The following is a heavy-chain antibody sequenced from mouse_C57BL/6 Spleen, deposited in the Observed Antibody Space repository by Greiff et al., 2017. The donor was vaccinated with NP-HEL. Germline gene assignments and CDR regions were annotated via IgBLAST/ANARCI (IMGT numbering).Heavy chain of an antibody. Sequence: EVQLVESGGGLVKPGGSLKLSCAASGFTFSSYAMSWVRQTPEKRLEWVATISDGGSYTYYPDNVKGRFTISRDNAKNNLYLQMSHLKSEDTAMYYCARLDDGFAYWGQGTLVTVSA. CDR2: ISDGGSYT. CDR1: GFTFSSYA. CDR3: ARLDDGFAY. D-gene: IGHD2-3*01. J-gene: IGHJ3*01. V-gene: IGHV5-4*01.